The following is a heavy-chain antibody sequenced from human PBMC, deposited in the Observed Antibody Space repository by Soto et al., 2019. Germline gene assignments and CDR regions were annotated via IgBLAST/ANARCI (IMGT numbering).Heavy chain of an antibody. CDR2: VSYDGSNK. V-gene: IGHV3-30*18. J-gene: IGHJ6*02. D-gene: IGHD2-21*02. Sequence: QVQLVESGGGVVQPGRSLRLSCAAYGFTFSSYGMHWVRQAPGKGLEWVAVVSYDGSNKYYADSVKGRLNISRDNSKNTLYLQMNSLRAEDTAVYYCAKVRDCGGDCYHRYYYYGMDVWGQGTTVTVSS. CDR1: GFTFSSYG. CDR3: AKVRDCGGDCYHRYYYYGMDV.